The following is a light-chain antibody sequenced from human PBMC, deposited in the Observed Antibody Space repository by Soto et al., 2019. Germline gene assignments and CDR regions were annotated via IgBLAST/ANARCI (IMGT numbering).Light chain of an antibody. V-gene: IGLV1-40*01. Sequence: QSVLTQPPSVSGAPGQRVTISCTGSSSNIGAGYDVHWYQQLPGTAPKLLIYGNSNRPSGVPDRFSGSNSGTSASLAITGRRAEDEADYDCQSYDSSLSGWVFGGGTKVTVL. CDR2: GNS. CDR1: SSNIGAGYD. J-gene: IGLJ3*02. CDR3: QSYDSSLSGWV.